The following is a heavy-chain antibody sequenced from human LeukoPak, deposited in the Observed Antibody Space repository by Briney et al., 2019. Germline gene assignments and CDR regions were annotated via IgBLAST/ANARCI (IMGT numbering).Heavy chain of an antibody. V-gene: IGHV4-31*03. CDR1: GGSVASGDYY. J-gene: IGHJ6*02. CDR3: ARDRVLRDPFDTYYYGMDV. Sequence: SETLSLTCTVSGGSVASGDYYWNWIRQHPGKGLGWIGYIYYSGTTHYNPSLKSRVTISLDTSKNQFSLKLSSVTAADTAVYYCARDRVLRDPFDTYYYGMDVWGQGTTVTVSS. CDR2: IYYSGTT. D-gene: IGHD4/OR15-4a*01.